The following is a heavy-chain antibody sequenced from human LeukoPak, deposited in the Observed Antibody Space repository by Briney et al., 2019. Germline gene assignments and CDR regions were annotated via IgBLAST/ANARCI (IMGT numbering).Heavy chain of an antibody. J-gene: IGHJ4*02. CDR2: ISWNSGST. CDR1: GFTFYDYA. CDR3: AKGAGSGPLYNFDY. Sequence: PGRSLRRSCAASGFTFYDYAMHWVRQAPGKGLEWVSGISWNSGSTGYADSVKGRFTISRDNAKNSLYLQMNKLRAEDTALYCSAKGAGSGPLYNFDYWGQGTLVTVSS. D-gene: IGHD2-15*01. V-gene: IGHV3-9*01.